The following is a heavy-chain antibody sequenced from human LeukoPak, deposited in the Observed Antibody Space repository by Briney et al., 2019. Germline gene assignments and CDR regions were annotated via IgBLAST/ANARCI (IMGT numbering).Heavy chain of an antibody. CDR3: ARDAQSGYSYHFDY. V-gene: IGHV3-30-3*01. J-gene: IGHJ4*02. CDR2: ISYDGSNK. Sequence: GGSLRLSCAASGFTFSSYAMHWVRQAPGKGLEWVAVISYDGSNKYYADSVKGRFTISRDNSKNTLYLQMNSLRAEDTAVYYCARDAQSGYSYHFDYWGQGTLVTVSS. CDR1: GFTFSSYA. D-gene: IGHD3-22*01.